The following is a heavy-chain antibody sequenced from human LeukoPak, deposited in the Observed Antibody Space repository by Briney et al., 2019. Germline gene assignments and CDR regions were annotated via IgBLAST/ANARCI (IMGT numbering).Heavy chain of an antibody. Sequence: SETLSLTCTVSGGSISSSSYYWGWIRQRPGKGLEWIVSIYYSGSTYYNPSLKSRVTISVDTSKNQFSLKLSSVTAADTAVYYCARNLVATIKTPGLYYFDYWGQGTLVTVSS. J-gene: IGHJ4*02. CDR1: GGSISSSSYY. CDR3: ARNLVATIKTPGLYYFDY. CDR2: IYYSGST. D-gene: IGHD5-12*01. V-gene: IGHV4-39*01.